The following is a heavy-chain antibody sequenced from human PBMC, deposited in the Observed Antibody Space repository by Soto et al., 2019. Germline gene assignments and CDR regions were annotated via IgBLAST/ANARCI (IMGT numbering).Heavy chain of an antibody. D-gene: IGHD3-22*01. CDR1: GFTFSSYA. CDR3: TTDSYFTLKLVRFDY. J-gene: IGHJ4*01. Sequence: GGSLRLSCAASGFTFSSYAMSWVRQAPGKGLEWVSAISGSGGSTYYADSVKGRFTISRDNSKNTQYLQMNSLRAEDIAVYYCTTDSYFTLKLVRFDYWGLGTLVTVSS. V-gene: IGHV3-23*01. CDR2: ISGSGGST.